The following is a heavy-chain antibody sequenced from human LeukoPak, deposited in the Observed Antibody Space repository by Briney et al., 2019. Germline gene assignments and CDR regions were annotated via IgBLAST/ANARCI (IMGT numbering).Heavy chain of an antibody. J-gene: IGHJ4*02. V-gene: IGHV3-74*01. D-gene: IGHD5-18*01. CDR1: GFTFSSYW. CDR3: ARDGYSFGHDFDY. CDR2: IKSDGSST. Sequence: GSLRLSCAASGFTFSSYWMHWVRHTPGKGLVWVSRIKSDGSSTSYADSVKGRFTISRDNAKNTLYLQINSLRAEDTAVYYCARDGYSFGHDFDYWGQGTLVTVSS.